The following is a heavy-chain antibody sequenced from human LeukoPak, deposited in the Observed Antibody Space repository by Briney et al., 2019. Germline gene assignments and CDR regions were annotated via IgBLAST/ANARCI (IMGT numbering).Heavy chain of an antibody. CDR3: ARAGAWQIDP. Sequence: SETLSLTCTVSGGSINSYYWSWIRQPPGKGLEWIGHVFYTGSSNYNPSLKSRVTISLDRSENQFSLRLTSVTAADTAVYYCARAGAWQIDPWGQGTLVTVSS. J-gene: IGHJ5*02. V-gene: IGHV4-59*01. CDR2: VFYTGSS. CDR1: GGSINSYY. D-gene: IGHD3-10*01.